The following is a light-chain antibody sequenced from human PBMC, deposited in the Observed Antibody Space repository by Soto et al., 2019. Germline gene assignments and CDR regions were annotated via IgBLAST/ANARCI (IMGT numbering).Light chain of an antibody. CDR3: QKYNSAPWT. CDR1: QGIANY. CDR2: TAS. Sequence: DIQMTQSPSSLSAFVGDKITITCRASQGIANYLAWYQHKPGMVPKLLIYTASTLQSGVPSRFSGSGSGTEFTLSISSLQPEDVATYYCQKYNSAPWTFGQGNKVEIK. J-gene: IGKJ1*01. V-gene: IGKV1-27*01.